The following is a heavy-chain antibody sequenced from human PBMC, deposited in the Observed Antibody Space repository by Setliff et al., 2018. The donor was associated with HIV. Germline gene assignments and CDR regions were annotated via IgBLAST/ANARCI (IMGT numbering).Heavy chain of an antibody. Sequence: PGGSLRLSCVASGFTSSSSCMDWFRQAPGKGLEWVSSISYGSTYIYQSDSVRGRFTISRDDAKKSLYLQMNSLGAEDTAVYYCARSGGIGNYHWDVWGKGTTVTVSS. CDR2: ISYGSTYI. CDR3: ARSGGIGNYHWDV. D-gene: IGHD3-16*01. CDR1: GFTSSSSC. J-gene: IGHJ6*03. V-gene: IGHV3-21*01.